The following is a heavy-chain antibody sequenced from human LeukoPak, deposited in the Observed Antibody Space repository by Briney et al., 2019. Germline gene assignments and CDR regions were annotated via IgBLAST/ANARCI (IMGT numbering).Heavy chain of an antibody. V-gene: IGHV4-34*01. CDR1: GGSFSDYY. CDR3: ARAIRFLEWLSN. CDR2: ISHRGST. J-gene: IGHJ4*02. Sequence: PSEPLSLTCTVYGGSFSDYYWSWIRQPPGKGLEWVGEISHRGSTNYSPSLKSRVTISGDTSKNQFSLKLSSVTAADTAVYYCARAIRFLEWLSNWGQGTLVTVSS. D-gene: IGHD3-3*01.